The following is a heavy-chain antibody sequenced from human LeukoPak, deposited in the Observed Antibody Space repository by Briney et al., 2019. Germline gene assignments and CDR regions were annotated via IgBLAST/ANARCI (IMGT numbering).Heavy chain of an antibody. CDR1: GYIFPNYW. V-gene: IGHV5-51*07. D-gene: IGHD3-22*01. CDR3: GRLWGPDDRIDD. J-gene: IGHJ4*02. CDR2: IYPGDSDT. Sequence: GESLKISCKGSGYIFPNYWIGWVHQVPGKGLEWMGIIYPGDSDTRYSPSFEGQVTISADKSISTAYLQWSSLKASDTAMYYCGRLWGPDDRIDDWGQGTLVTVSS.